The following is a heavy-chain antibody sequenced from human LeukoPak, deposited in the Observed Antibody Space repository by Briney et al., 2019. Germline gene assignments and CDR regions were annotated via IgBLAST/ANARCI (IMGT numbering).Heavy chain of an antibody. D-gene: IGHD3-16*02. CDR3: ARADYDYVWGSYRQYYFDY. CDR2: IKQDGSEK. CDR1: GFTFSSYW. J-gene: IGHJ4*02. V-gene: IGHV3-7*01. Sequence: GGSLRLSCAASGFTFSSYWMSWVRQAPGKGLEWVANIKQDGSEKYYVDSVKGRFTISRDNAKNSLYLQMNSLRAEDTAAYYCARADYDYVWGSYRQYYFDYWGQGTLVTVSS.